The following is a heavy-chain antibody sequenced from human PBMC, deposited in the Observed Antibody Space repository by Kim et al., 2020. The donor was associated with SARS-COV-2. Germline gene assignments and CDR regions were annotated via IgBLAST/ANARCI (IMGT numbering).Heavy chain of an antibody. CDR2: MNPNSGNT. J-gene: IGHJ4*02. Sequence: ASVKDSCKASGYTFTSYDINWVRQATGQGLQWMGWMNPNSGNTGYAQKFQGRVTMTRNTSISTAYMELSSLRSEDTAVYYCARRVAAAGTDLRFWGQGTLVTVSS. CDR3: ARRVAAAGTDLRF. V-gene: IGHV1-8*01. D-gene: IGHD6-13*01. CDR1: GYTFTSYD.